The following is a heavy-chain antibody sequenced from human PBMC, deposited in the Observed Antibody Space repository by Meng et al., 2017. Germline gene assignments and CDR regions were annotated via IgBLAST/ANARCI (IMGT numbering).Heavy chain of an antibody. CDR3: AHRRGDSREGWFDP. J-gene: IGHJ5*02. V-gene: IGHV2-5*02. D-gene: IGHD2-21*02. CDR2: IYWDDDK. CDR1: GFSLSTSGVG. Sequence: QIPFKESGPTPVKTTQTLTPTRTFSGFSLSTSGVGVGWIRQPPGKALEWLALIYWDDDKRYSPSLKSRLTITKDTSKNQVVLTMTNMDPVDTATYYCAHRRGDSREGWFDPWGQGTLVTVSS.